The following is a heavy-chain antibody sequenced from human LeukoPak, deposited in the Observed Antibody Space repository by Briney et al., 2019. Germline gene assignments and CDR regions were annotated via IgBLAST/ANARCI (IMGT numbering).Heavy chain of an antibody. CDR3: ANLFWTRAAIAAGPPDY. CDR2: ISGDGGST. V-gene: IGHV3-43*02. Sequence: PGGSLRLSCAASGFTFDDYAMHWVRQAPGKGLEWVSLISGDGGSTYYADSVKGRFTISRDNSKNSLYLQLNSLRTEDTALYYCANLFWTRAAIAAGPPDYWGQGTLVTVSA. J-gene: IGHJ4*02. D-gene: IGHD6-13*01. CDR1: GFTFDDYA.